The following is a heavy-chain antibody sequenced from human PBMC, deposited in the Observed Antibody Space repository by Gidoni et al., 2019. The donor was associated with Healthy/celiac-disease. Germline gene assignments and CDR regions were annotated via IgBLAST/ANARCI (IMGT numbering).Heavy chain of an antibody. J-gene: IGHJ3*02. CDR1: GGSISSSSYY. CDR2: IYYSGST. CDR3: ARHQGPRGAFDI. Sequence: QLQLQESGPGLVKPSETLSLTCTVSGGSISSSSYYWGWIRQPPGKGLEWIGSIYYSGSTYYNPSLKSRVTISVDTSKNQFSLKLSSVTAADTAVYYCARHQGPRGAFDIWGQGTMVTVSS. V-gene: IGHV4-39*01. D-gene: IGHD3-16*01.